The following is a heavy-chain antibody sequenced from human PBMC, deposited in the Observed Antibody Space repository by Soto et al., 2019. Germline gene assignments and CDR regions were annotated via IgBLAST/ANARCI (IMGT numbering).Heavy chain of an antibody. V-gene: IGHV4-39*01. J-gene: IGHJ4*02. CDR2: IHHSGII. D-gene: IGHD1-1*01. Sequence: QLQLQESGPGLVKPSETLSLTCTVSGSSITNMPYYWAWIRQPPGTGLEWLGTIHHSGIISYKPPLKSRLTISTDTSKNQLSLTFTSVTAADTAIYYCALTNGDDYYEKWGQGTLVTVSS. CDR3: ALTNGDDYYEK. CDR1: GSSITNMPYY.